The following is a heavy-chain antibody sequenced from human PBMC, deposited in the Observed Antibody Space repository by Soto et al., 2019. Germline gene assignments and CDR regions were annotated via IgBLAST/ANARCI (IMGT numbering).Heavy chain of an antibody. D-gene: IGHD2-15*01. CDR2: LSSDNTYI. CDR1: GFTFSDYS. CDR3: GRGRTCKHASCYGGGEY. Sequence: EVQLVESGGGLVKPGGSLRLSCAASGFTFSDYSMNWFRQAPGKGLEWVASLSSDNTYIYYRDSVEGRFTISRDNAKNSLYLQMTSLGAEDTAVYYCGRGRTCKHASCYGGGEYWGQGTLVTVSS. V-gene: IGHV3-21*02. J-gene: IGHJ4*02.